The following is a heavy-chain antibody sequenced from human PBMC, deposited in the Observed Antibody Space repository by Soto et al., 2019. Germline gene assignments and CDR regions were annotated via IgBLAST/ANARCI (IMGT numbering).Heavy chain of an antibody. CDR2: ISGHNGNT. CDR1: GNTVPNYA. CDR3: ARDSSGRGVFDY. Sequence: ASVKVSCKASGNTVPNYAIHWVRQAPGQRLEWMGWISGHNGNTNYAQKVQGRVTMTTDTSTSTAHMEMRSLKSDDTAVYYCARDSSGRGVFDYWGQGTLVTVSS. D-gene: IGHD3-10*01. J-gene: IGHJ4*02. V-gene: IGHV1-18*01.